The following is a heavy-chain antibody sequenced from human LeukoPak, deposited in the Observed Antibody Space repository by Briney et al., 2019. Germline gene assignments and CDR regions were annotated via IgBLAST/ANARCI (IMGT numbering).Heavy chain of an antibody. CDR2: VYHSGST. CDR3: ARHSPWEPFDY. J-gene: IGHJ4*02. D-gene: IGHD1-26*01. CDR1: GYSISSGYY. V-gene: IGHV4-38-2*02. Sequence: SETLSLTCTVSGYSISSGYYCGWIRQPPGKGLEWIGSVYHSGSTYYNPSLKSRVTISVDTSKNQFSLNLSSVTAADTAVYYCARHSPWEPFDYWGQGTLVTVSS.